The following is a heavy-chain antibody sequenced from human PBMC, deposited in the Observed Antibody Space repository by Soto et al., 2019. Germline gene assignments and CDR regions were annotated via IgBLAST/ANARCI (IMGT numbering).Heavy chain of an antibody. CDR2: ISSSSSYI. CDR1: GFTFSSYS. J-gene: IGHJ6*02. V-gene: IGHV3-21*01. D-gene: IGHD6-19*01. Sequence: GGSLRLSCAASGFTFSSYSMNWVRQAPGKGLEWVSSISSSSSYIYYADSVKGRFTISRDNAKNSLYLQMNSLRAEDTAVYYCARSIYSSGWYGRRVDYYGMDVWGQGTTVTVSS. CDR3: ARSIYSSGWYGRRVDYYGMDV.